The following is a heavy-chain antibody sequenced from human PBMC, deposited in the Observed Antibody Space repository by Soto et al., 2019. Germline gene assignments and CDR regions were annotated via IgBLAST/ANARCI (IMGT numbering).Heavy chain of an antibody. CDR1: GYSFTSYW. J-gene: IGHJ6*02. Sequence: RGESLKISCKCSGYSFTSYWISWVRQMPGKGLEWMGRIDPSDSYTNYSPSFQGHVTISADKSISTAYLQWSSLKASDTAMYYCASSPRGYCSSTSCRELGNYYGMDVWGQGTTVTVSS. D-gene: IGHD2-2*01. CDR2: IDPSDSYT. CDR3: ASSPRGYCSSTSCRELGNYYGMDV. V-gene: IGHV5-10-1*01.